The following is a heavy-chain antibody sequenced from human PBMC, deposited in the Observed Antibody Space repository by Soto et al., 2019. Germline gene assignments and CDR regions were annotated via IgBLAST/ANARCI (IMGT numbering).Heavy chain of an antibody. Sequence: ATVKVSCKASGYTFTSYGISWVRQAPGQGFEWMGWISAYNGNTNYVQKLLGTVSITTDTSTSTAYTELSSLRSDDTAVYYCAREGRYSSSWYCFDTWGQGTLVTVSS. J-gene: IGHJ5*02. D-gene: IGHD6-13*01. CDR3: AREGRYSSSWYCFDT. V-gene: IGHV1-18*04. CDR2: ISAYNGNT. CDR1: GYTFTSYG.